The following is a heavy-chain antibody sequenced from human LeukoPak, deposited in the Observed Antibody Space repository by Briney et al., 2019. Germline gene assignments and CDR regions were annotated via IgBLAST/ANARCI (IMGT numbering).Heavy chain of an antibody. Sequence: KAGGSLRLSCAASGFTFSNAWMSWVRQAPGKGLEWVGRIKSKTDGGTTDYAAPVKGRFTISRDDSKNTLYLQMNSLKTEDTAVYYCTTDSMIVVGGPELGYWGQGTLVTVSS. CDR1: GFTFSNAW. D-gene: IGHD3-22*01. J-gene: IGHJ4*02. V-gene: IGHV3-15*01. CDR2: IKSKTDGGTT. CDR3: TTDSMIVVGGPELGY.